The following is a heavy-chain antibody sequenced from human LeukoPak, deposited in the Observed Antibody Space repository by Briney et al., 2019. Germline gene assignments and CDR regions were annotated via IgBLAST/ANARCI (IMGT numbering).Heavy chain of an antibody. CDR1: GFTVSSNY. CDR2: IYSGGST. V-gene: IGHV3-53*01. J-gene: IGHJ4*02. CDR3: ERDSMTLGSWNYVY. D-gene: IGHD1-7*01. Sequence: PGGSLRLPCAASGFTVSSNYMNWVRQAPGKGLEWVAVIYSGGSTYYADSVKGRFTISRDNSKNTLYLQMNRLRAEDTAVYYCERDSMTLGSWNYVYWGQGTLVTVSS.